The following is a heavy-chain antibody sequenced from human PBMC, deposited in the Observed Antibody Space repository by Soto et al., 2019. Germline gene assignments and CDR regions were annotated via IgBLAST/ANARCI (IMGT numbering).Heavy chain of an antibody. V-gene: IGHV1-2*04. CDR1: GYSFTDYH. D-gene: IGHD2-8*01. Sequence: QVQLVQSGAEVKKPGASVKVSCKASGYSFTDYHIHWVRQAPGQGLEWLGRINPKSGGTSTAQKFQGWVTMTTDTSIGTASMELTTLTSDDTAIYYCARGDSTDCSNGVCSFFYNHDMDVWGQGTTVTVSS. CDR2: INPKSGGT. J-gene: IGHJ6*02. CDR3: ARGDSTDCSNGVCSFFYNHDMDV.